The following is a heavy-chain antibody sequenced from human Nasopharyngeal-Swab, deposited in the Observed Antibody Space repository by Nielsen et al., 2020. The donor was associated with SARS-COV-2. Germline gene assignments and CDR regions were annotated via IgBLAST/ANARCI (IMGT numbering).Heavy chain of an antibody. J-gene: IGHJ4*02. CDR2: ISSSSSYI. D-gene: IGHD2-2*01. CDR3: AKGGYCSSTSCKDFFDY. V-gene: IGHV3-21*04. Sequence: VRQAPGKGLEWVSSISSSSSYIYYADPVKGRFTISRDNAKNSLYVQMNSLRAEDTAVYYCAKGGYCSSTSCKDFFDYWGQGTLVTV.